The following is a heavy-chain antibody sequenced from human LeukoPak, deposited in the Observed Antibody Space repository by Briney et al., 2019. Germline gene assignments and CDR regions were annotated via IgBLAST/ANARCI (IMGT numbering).Heavy chain of an antibody. CDR1: GFPFTTYA. Sequence: GGSLRLSCAASGFPFTTYAMNWVRQAPGKGLEWVSVISSTGYTTYYADSVKDRFTVSRDNSQNTLYLQMNSLRAVDTAVYYCAKRRDSSARAFDYWGQGTLVTVSS. V-gene: IGHV3-23*01. D-gene: IGHD6-6*01. J-gene: IGHJ4*02. CDR2: ISSTGYTT. CDR3: AKRRDSSARAFDY.